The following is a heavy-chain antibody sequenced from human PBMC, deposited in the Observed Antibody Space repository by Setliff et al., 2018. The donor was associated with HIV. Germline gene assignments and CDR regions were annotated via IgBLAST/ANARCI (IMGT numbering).Heavy chain of an antibody. J-gene: IGHJ4*02. V-gene: IGHV3-23*01. CDR3: AKSLYRSGWSPLDY. Sequence: PGGSLRLSCAVSGFTFINSAMSWVRQAPGKGLEWVSSVATNGGSTYYAASVQGRFTISSDNSKNAVYLQMNSLRAEDTAVYYCAKSLYRSGWSPLDYWGQGTLVTVSS. CDR1: GFTFINSA. CDR2: VATNGGST. D-gene: IGHD6-13*01.